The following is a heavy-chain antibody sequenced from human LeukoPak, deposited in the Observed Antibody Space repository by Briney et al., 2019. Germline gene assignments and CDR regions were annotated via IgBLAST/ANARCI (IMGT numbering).Heavy chain of an antibody. CDR1: GGSFSGYY. CDR2: INHSGST. J-gene: IGHJ4*02. V-gene: IGHV4-34*01. Sequence: SETLSLTCAVYGGSFSGYYWSWIHQPPGKGLEWIGEINHSGSTNYNPSLKSRVTISVDTSKNQFSLKLSSVTAADTAVYYCARGHPGLPSARRLFDLNLRAFDYWGQGTLVTVSS. CDR3: ARGHPGLPSARRLFDLNLRAFDY. D-gene: IGHD2-15*01.